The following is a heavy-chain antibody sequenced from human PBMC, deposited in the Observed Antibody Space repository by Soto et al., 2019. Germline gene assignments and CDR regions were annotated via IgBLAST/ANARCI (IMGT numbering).Heavy chain of an antibody. J-gene: IGHJ4*02. CDR1: GFTFSDYG. D-gene: IGHD2-15*01. V-gene: IGHV3-30*03. CDR2: ISYDGSDR. Sequence: GGSLRLSCEGPGFTFSDYGFHWVRQAPGKGLEWVAMISYDGSDRYYRDSVQGRFTISRDDSKNTVFLQMNSLRAEDTAMYYCARSTYCNGGSCYPQYWGPGTLVTVSS. CDR3: ARSTYCNGGSCYPQY.